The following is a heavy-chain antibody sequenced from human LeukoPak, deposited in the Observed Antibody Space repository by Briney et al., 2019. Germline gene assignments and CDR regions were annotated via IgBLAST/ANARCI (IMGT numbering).Heavy chain of an antibody. Sequence: GGSLRLSCAASGFTFSSFHMHWVRQPTGQGLEWVSTIGTASDTYYPGSVEGRFALSRDNAKNSLYLQMNSLTAGDTAVYYCARGPPRGNYYYMDVWGKGTTVTVSS. D-gene: IGHD1-1*01. CDR3: ARGPPRGNYYYMDV. V-gene: IGHV3-13*01. CDR1: GFTFSSFH. J-gene: IGHJ6*03. CDR2: IGTASDT.